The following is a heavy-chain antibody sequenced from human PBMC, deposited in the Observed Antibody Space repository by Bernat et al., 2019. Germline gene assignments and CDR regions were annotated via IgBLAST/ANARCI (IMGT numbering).Heavy chain of an antibody. J-gene: IGHJ6*02. CDR2: ISYDGSNK. CDR1: GFTFSSYA. V-gene: IGHV3-30-3*01. CDR3: ARDFGDGGHYYYYGMDV. D-gene: IGHD3-10*01. Sequence: QVQLVESGGGVVQPGRSLRLSCAASGFTFSSYAMHWVRQAPGKGLEWVAVISYDGSNKYYADSVKGRFTISRDNSKNTLYLQMNSLRAEDTAVYYCARDFGDGGHYYYYGMDVWGQGTTVTGSS.